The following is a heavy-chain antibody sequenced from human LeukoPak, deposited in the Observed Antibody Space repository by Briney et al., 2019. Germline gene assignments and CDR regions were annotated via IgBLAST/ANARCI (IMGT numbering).Heavy chain of an antibody. CDR2: IRYDGSNK. D-gene: IGHD6-19*01. CDR3: AKATGYSSGWPDGVGY. J-gene: IGHJ4*02. Sequence: GGSLRLSCAASGFTFSSYGMHWVRQAPGKGLEWVAFIRYDGSNKYYADSVKGRFTISRDNSKNTLYLQMNSLRAEDTALYYCAKATGYSSGWPDGVGYWGQRTLVTVSS. V-gene: IGHV3-30*02. CDR1: GFTFSSYG.